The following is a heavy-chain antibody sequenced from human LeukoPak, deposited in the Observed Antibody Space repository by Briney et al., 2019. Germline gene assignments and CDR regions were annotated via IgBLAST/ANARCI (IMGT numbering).Heavy chain of an antibody. CDR1: EFTFSSYA. D-gene: IGHD1-7*01. J-gene: IGHJ1*01. V-gene: IGHV3-7*01. CDR2: IKQDGNEK. CDR3: ARSFFQWNYGSCLDS. Sequence: GGTLRLSCAASEFTFSSYAMSWVRQAPGKGLEWVANIKQDGNEKYYVDSVKGRFTISRDNAKNSLDLQMNSLRPEDTAVYSCARSFFQWNYGSCLDSWGQGTLVTVSS.